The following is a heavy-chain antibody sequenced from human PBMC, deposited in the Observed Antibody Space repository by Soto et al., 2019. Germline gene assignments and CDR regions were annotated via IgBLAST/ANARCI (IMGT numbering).Heavy chain of an antibody. Sequence: HPGGSLRLSCAASGFAFSSEWMHWVRQAPGKGLVWVSRIDPYDTGITYADSVKGRFTISRDNFRDTLYVQMNSLRAEDTAMYYCAKCGASNTCIPTGFDPWGPGTLVTVSS. CDR3: AKCGASNTCIPTGFDP. CDR1: GFAFSSEW. CDR2: IDPYDTGI. V-gene: IGHV3-74*01. J-gene: IGHJ5*02. D-gene: IGHD2-15*01.